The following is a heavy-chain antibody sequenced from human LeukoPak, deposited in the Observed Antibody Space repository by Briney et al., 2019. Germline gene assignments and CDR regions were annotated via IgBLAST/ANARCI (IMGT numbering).Heavy chain of an antibody. CDR3: ARDEADIVVVPAATSHAFDI. CDR2: IIPIFGTA. CDR1: GGTFSSYA. J-gene: IGHJ3*02. D-gene: IGHD2-2*01. V-gene: IGHV1-69*06. Sequence: ASVKVSCKASGGTFSSYAISWVRQAPGRGLEWMGGIIPIFGTANYAQKFQGRVTITADKSTSTAYMELSSLRSEDTAVYYCARDEADIVVVPAATSHAFDIWGQGTMVTVSS.